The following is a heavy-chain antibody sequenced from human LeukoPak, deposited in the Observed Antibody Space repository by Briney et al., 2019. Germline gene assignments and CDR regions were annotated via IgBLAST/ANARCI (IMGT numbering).Heavy chain of an antibody. J-gene: IGHJ4*02. CDR1: GFTFSDYY. CDR2: ISYDGSNK. CDR3: AKDLSEHIVSDY. V-gene: IGHV3-30*18. D-gene: IGHD2-21*01. Sequence: PGGSLRLSCAASGFTFSDYYMSWIRQAPGKGLEWVAVISYDGSNKYYADSVKGRFTISRDNSKNTLYLQMNSLRAEDTAVYYCAKDLSEHIVSDYWGQGTLVTVSS.